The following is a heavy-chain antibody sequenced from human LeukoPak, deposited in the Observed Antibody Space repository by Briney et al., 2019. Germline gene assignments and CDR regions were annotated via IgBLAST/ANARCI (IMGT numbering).Heavy chain of an antibody. CDR1: GFTFSSYA. D-gene: IGHD3-22*01. CDR2: ISVSGDST. J-gene: IGHJ4*02. V-gene: IGHV3-23*01. CDR3: AKSLFYDSSGQAFDY. Sequence: GGSLRLSCAASGFTFSSYAMTWVRQAPAKGLEWVSGISVSGDSTFYADSVKGRFPISRDNSKNTLYLQMNSLRAEDTAVYYCAKSLFYDSSGQAFDYWGQGTLVTVSS.